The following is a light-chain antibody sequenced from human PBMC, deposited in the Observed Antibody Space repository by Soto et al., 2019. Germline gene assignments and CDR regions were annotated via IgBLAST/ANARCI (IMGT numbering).Light chain of an antibody. J-gene: IGKJ1*01. V-gene: IGKV1-27*01. Sequence: DIQMTEAPSSLSASVGDRVNITCRASQGISKYLAWYQKKPGKDHKLLIYASSTLQSGVPSRFSGSGSGTDFTLTISSLQPEDVATYYCQKYNSAPRTFGQGNKVEIK. CDR1: QGISKY. CDR2: ASS. CDR3: QKYNSAPRT.